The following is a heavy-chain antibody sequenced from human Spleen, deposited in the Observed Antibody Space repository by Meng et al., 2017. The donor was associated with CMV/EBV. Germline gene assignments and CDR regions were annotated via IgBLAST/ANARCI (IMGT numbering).Heavy chain of an antibody. CDR2: IRYDGSTK. CDR3: AKDGVAGTLDY. CDR1: GFTFSNFG. D-gene: IGHD6-19*01. V-gene: IGHV3-30*02. J-gene: IGHJ4*02. Sequence: SCVASGFTFSNFGMHWVRQATGKGLQWVAFIRYDGSTKNYADSVKGRFTISRDNSKNTVYLQMNSLRADDTAVYYCAKDGVAGTLDYWGQGTLVTVSS.